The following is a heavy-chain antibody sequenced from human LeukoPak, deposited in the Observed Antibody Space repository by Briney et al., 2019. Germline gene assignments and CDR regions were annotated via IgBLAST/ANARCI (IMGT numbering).Heavy chain of an antibody. CDR1: GFTVSGNL. CDR3: ARGKGKSRIVDY. Sequence: PGGPLRLSCAASGFTVSGNLMSWVRQAPGKGLEWVSLIYSGGTTYYADSVKGRFTISSENSKNTLYLQMNSLRVEDTAVYFCARGKGKSRIVDYWGQGTLVTVSS. CDR2: IYSGGTT. V-gene: IGHV3-66*01. J-gene: IGHJ4*02. D-gene: IGHD2-15*01.